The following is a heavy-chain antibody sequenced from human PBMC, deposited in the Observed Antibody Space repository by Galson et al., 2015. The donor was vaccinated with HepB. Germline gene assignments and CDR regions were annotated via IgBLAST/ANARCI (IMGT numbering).Heavy chain of an antibody. J-gene: IGHJ4*02. CDR1: GFTISSYA. V-gene: IGHV3-23*01. D-gene: IGHD3-22*01. Sequence: SLRLSCAASGFTISSYAMSWVRQAPGKGLEWVSTISGSGDSTNYADSVKGRFTISSDNFKNRLYLQMNSLRAEDTAVYYCARKYDSSGYFDYWGQGTLVTVSS. CDR2: ISGSGDST. CDR3: ARKYDSSGYFDY.